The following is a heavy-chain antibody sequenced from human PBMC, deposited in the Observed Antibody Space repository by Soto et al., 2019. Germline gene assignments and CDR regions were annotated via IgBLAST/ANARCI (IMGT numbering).Heavy chain of an antibody. V-gene: IGHV4-39*01. J-gene: IGHJ5*02. CDR3: ARHTGRYCSGGSCYLSDP. CDR2: IYYSGST. D-gene: IGHD2-15*01. CDR1: GVSISSSSYY. Sequence: SETLSLTCTVSGVSISSSSYYWGWIRQPPGKGLEWIGSIYYSGSTYYNPSLKSRVTISVDTSKNQFSLKLSSVTAADTAVYYCARHTGRYCSGGSCYLSDPWGQGTLVTVSS.